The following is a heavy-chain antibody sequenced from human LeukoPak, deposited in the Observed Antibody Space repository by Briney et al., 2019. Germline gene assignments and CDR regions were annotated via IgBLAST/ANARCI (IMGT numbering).Heavy chain of an antibody. V-gene: IGHV3-30*02. Sequence: GGSLRLSCAASEFTFRSYGMHWVRQAPGKGLEWVAFIRYDGSNKYYADSVKGRFTISRDNSKNTLYLQMNSLRAEDTAVYYCAREEYSSSIDYWGQGTLVTVSS. J-gene: IGHJ4*02. CDR2: IRYDGSNK. CDR3: AREEYSSSIDY. D-gene: IGHD6-6*01. CDR1: EFTFRSYG.